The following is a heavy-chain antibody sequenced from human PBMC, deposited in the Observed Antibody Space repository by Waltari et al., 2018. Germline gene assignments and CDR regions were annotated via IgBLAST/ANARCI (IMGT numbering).Heavy chain of an antibody. CDR2: INHSGST. V-gene: IGHV4-34*01. CDR1: GGSFSGYY. D-gene: IGHD3-16*01. J-gene: IGHJ5*02. CDR3: ARGGLTGRPRRPSNWFDP. Sequence: QVQLQQWGAGLLKPSETLSLTCAVYGGSFSGYYWSWIRQPPGTGLEWIGEINHSGSTNYNPSLKSRVTISVDTSKNQFSLKLSSVTAADTAVYYCARGGLTGRPRRPSNWFDPWGQGTLVTVSS.